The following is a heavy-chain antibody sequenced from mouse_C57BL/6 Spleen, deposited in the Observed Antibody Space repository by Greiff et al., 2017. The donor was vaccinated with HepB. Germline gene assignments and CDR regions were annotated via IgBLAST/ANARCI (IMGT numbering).Heavy chain of an antibody. J-gene: IGHJ2*01. Sequence: EVHLVESEGGLVQPGSSMKLSCTASGFTFSDYYMAWVRQVPEKGLEWVANINYDGSSTYYLDSLKSRFIISRDNAKNILYLQMSSLKSEDTATYYCARENWALYYFDYWGQGTTLTVSS. CDR2: INYDGSST. CDR1: GFTFSDYY. V-gene: IGHV5-16*01. D-gene: IGHD4-1*01. CDR3: ARENWALYYFDY.